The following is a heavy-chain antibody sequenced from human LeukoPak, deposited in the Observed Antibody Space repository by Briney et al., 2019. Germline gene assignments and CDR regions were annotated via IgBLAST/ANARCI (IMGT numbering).Heavy chain of an antibody. D-gene: IGHD2-21*02. CDR3: ARGGGYCGGDCFPY. CDR2: MSAYTGDT. J-gene: IGHJ4*02. Sequence: GASVKVSCNPSGYTFTTYGISWVRQAPGQGLEWMGWMSAYTGDTKYAQRFQGRVTMTRDTSTSTAYMELRNLRSDDTAVYYCARGGGYCGGDCFPYWGQGTLSPSPQ. CDR1: GYTFTTYG. V-gene: IGHV1-18*01.